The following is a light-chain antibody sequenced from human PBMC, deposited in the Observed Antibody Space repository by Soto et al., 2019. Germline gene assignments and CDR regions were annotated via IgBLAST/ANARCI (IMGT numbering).Light chain of an antibody. Sequence: EIALTQSPGTLSLSPGERATPSCRASQSVSSSYLAWYQQKPGQAPRLLIYGASSRATGIPDRFSGSGSGTDFTLTISRLEPEDFAVYYCQQYGSSRITFGPGTKVDIK. J-gene: IGKJ3*01. V-gene: IGKV3-20*01. CDR2: GAS. CDR3: QQYGSSRIT. CDR1: QSVSSSY.